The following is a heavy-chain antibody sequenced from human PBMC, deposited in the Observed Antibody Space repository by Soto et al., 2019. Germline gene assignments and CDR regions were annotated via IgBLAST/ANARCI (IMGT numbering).Heavy chain of an antibody. Sequence: HPGGSLRLSCAASGFTFSSYGMHWVRQAPGKGLEWVAVIWYDGSNKYYTESVKGRFTISRDNSKNTLYLQMNSLRAEDTAVYYCARNCRDHNRPINWFDPWGQGTLVTVSS. D-gene: IGHD1-1*01. CDR3: ARNCRDHNRPINWFDP. V-gene: IGHV3-33*01. CDR2: IWYDGSNK. CDR1: GFTFSSYG. J-gene: IGHJ5*02.